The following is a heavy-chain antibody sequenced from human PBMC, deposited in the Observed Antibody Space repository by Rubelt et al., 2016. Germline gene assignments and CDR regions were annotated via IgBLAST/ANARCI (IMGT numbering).Heavy chain of an antibody. CDR1: GYTFTGYY. D-gene: IGHD1-1*01. J-gene: IGHJ4*02. V-gene: IGHV1-2*04. CDR3: ARSGTPDPENWNDVYYFDN. CDR2: VNPNSGDT. Sequence: QVQLVQSGAEVKKPWASVKVSYTASGYTFTGYYLHLLRQAPGQGLEWVGWVNPNSGDTNYAQKFQGWVTTTRDTSIRTPYLALSRLRSDDPAVDYCARSGTPDPENWNDVYYFDNWGQGTLVTVSS.